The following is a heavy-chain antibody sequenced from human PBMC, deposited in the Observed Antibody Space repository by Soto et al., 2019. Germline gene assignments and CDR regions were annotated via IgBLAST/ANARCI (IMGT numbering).Heavy chain of an antibody. D-gene: IGHD2-21*01. Sequence: EASVKVSCKVSGYTLTELSMHWVRQAPGKGLEWMGGFDPEDGETIYAQKFQGRVTMTEDTSTDTAYMELSSLRSEDTAVYYCATAPLYCGGDCYLDYWGQGTLVTSPQ. CDR3: ATAPLYCGGDCYLDY. CDR2: FDPEDGET. CDR1: GYTLTELS. V-gene: IGHV1-24*01. J-gene: IGHJ4*02.